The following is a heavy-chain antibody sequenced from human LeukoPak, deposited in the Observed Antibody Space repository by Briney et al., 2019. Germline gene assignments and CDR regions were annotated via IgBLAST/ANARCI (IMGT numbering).Heavy chain of an antibody. V-gene: IGHV3-21*01. CDR1: GFTVSSLA. J-gene: IGHJ4*02. Sequence: KPGGSLRLSCAASGFTVSSLAMHWVRQAPGKGLEWVSSSGTRSGTKYYADSVKGRFTISRDSAMNSVSLQINSLRAEDTAVYYCVVQITYWELSDPDFWGQGILVTVSS. CDR3: VVQITYWELSDPDF. D-gene: IGHD3-16*02. CDR2: SGTRSGTK.